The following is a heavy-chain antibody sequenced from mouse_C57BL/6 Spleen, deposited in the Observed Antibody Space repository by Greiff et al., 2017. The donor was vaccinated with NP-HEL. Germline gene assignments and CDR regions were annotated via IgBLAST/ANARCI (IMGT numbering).Heavy chain of an antibody. CDR3: ARFPYSLYFDV. CDR1: GYTFTSYW. Sequence: QVQLQQSGAELVKPGASVKLSCKASGYTFTSYWMQWVKQRPGQGLEWIGEIDPSDSYTNYNQKFKGKATLTVDTSSSTAYMQLSSLTSEDSAVYYCARFPYSLYFDVWGTGTTVTVSS. J-gene: IGHJ1*03. CDR2: IDPSDSYT. V-gene: IGHV1-50*01. D-gene: IGHD2-12*01.